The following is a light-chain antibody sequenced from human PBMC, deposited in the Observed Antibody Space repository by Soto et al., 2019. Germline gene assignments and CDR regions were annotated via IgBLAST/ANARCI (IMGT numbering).Light chain of an antibody. V-gene: IGKV3-20*01. J-gene: IGKJ1*01. CDR3: QQYGRSSWT. CDR1: QSVSSSF. CDR2: DAS. Sequence: EILLTQSPGTLSLSPGESTPLSCRANQSVSSSFLAWYQQKPGQAPRLLMYDASSRATGIPDRFSGSGSGTDFTLTISRLEPEDFAVYYCQQYGRSSWTFGQGTKVDI.